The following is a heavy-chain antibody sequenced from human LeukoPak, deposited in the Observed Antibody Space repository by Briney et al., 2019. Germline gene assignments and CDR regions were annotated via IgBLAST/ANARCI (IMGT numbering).Heavy chain of an antibody. CDR3: ARHYNSGSPDS. CDR1: GFTFSGYS. Sequence: GSLRLSCAASGFTFSGYSMNWVRQAPGKGLEWISYISTGDGTIYYADSVRGRFTISRDKAKNSLYLQMNSLRAEDTAVYYCARHYNSGSPDSWGQGTLVTVSS. V-gene: IGHV3-48*01. CDR2: ISTGDGTI. D-gene: IGHD3-10*01. J-gene: IGHJ4*02.